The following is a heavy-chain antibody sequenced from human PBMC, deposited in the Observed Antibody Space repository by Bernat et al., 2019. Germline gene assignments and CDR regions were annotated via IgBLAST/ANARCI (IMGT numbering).Heavy chain of an antibody. CDR3: AKDKQEQWLDFHNWFDP. CDR1: GFTFDDYA. D-gene: IGHD6-19*01. V-gene: IGHV3-9*01. J-gene: IGHJ5*02. Sequence: EVQLVESGGGLVQPGRSLRLSCAASGFTFDDYAMHWVRQAPGKGLEWVSGISWNSGSIGYADSVKGRFTISRDNAKNSLYLQMNSLRAEDTALYYCAKDKQEQWLDFHNWFDPWGQGTLVTVSS. CDR2: ISWNSGSI.